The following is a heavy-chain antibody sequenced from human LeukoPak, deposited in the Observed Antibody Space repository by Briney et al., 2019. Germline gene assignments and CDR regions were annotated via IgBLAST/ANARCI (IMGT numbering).Heavy chain of an antibody. V-gene: IGHV3-7*01. CDR2: IKQDGSEK. CDR3: ARVKWDSSGLDYFDY. D-gene: IGHD3-22*01. J-gene: IGHJ4*02. CDR1: GFTFSSYW. Sequence: PGGSLRLSCAASGFTFSSYWMSWVRQAPGKGLEWVANIKQDGSEKYYVDSVKGRFTISRDNAKNSLYLQMNSLRAEDTAVYYCARVKWDSSGLDYFDYWGQGTLVTVSS.